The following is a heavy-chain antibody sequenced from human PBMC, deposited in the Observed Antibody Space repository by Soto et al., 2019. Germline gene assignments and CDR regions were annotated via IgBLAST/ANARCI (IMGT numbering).Heavy chain of an antibody. Sequence: SELLSLTCSVSGGSISGYYWSCILKPPGKGLEWIGYMYNTGSTVYNPSFKSRVTISVDTSKNQFSLKLNSVTAADTAVYYCARDLWGYCGTDCYPLDVWGQGTTVTVSS. CDR1: GGSISGYY. CDR2: MYNTGST. V-gene: IGHV4-59*01. J-gene: IGHJ6*02. D-gene: IGHD2-21*02. CDR3: ARDLWGYCGTDCYPLDV.